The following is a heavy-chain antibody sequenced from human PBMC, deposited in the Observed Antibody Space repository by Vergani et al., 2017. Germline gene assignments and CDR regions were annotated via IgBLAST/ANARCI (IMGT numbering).Heavy chain of an antibody. D-gene: IGHD5-12*01. Sequence: QVQLQESGPGLVKPSQTLSLTCTVSGGSISSGGYYWSWIRQHPGKGLEWIGYIYYSGSTYYNPSLKSRVTLSVDTSKNQFSLKLSSVTAADTAVYYCAKDLSRGYRGYDPPTLFDYWGQGTLVTVSS. V-gene: IGHV4-31*03. CDR1: GGSISSGGYY. CDR2: IYYSGST. J-gene: IGHJ4*02. CDR3: AKDLSRGYRGYDPPTLFDY.